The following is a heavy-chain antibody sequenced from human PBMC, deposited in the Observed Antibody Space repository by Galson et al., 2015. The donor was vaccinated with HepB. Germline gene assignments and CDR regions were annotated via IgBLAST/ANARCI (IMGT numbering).Heavy chain of an antibody. CDR2: ISAYNGNT. D-gene: IGHD3-10*01. Sequence: SVKVSCKASGYAFSNYGFSWVRQAPGQGLEWMGWISAYNGNTNYAQKLQGRVTMTIDTSTTTAYMELRSLRSDDTAVYYCARLRESPDYYYYMDVWGKGTTVTVSS. CDR3: ARLRESPDYYYYMDV. V-gene: IGHV1-18*01. CDR1: GYAFSNYG. J-gene: IGHJ6*03.